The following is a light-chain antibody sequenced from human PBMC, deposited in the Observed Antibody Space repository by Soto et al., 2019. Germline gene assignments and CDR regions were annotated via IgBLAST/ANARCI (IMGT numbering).Light chain of an antibody. CDR1: QDISVW. J-gene: IGKJ3*01. CDR2: AAS. V-gene: IGKV1D-12*01. Sequence: DIQMTQSPSSVSASVGDRVTITCRASQDISVWLVWYQQKPGKAPKLLIYAASNLQTGVPSRFSGSGSGTDFTLSIHSLQPEDFATYYCQQANSFPRPFGPGTKVDIK. CDR3: QQANSFPRP.